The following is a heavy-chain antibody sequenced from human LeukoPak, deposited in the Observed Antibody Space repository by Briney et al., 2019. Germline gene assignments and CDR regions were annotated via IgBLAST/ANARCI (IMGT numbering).Heavy chain of an antibody. CDR2: ISSRSSTV. D-gene: IGHD2-15*01. V-gene: IGHV3-48*01. Sequence: GGSLRLSCAASRFTFSSYNMNWVRQAPGKGLEWISYISSRSSTVYYADSVKGRFTISRDNAKNSLDLQMNSLRAEDTAVYYCARSVVGPRHAFDIWGQGTMVTVSS. CDR3: ARSVVGPRHAFDI. J-gene: IGHJ3*02. CDR1: RFTFSSYN.